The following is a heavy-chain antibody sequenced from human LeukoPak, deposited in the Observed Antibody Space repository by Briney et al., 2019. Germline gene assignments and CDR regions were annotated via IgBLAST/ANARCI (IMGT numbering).Heavy chain of an antibody. V-gene: IGHV1-69*04. CDR1: GGTFSSYA. J-gene: IGHJ6*02. Sequence: SVKVSCKASGGTFSSYAISWVRQAPGQGLEWMGRIIPIFGIANYAQEFQGRVTITADKSTSTAYMELSSLRSEDTAVYYCARDLSGVVIIHYGMDVWGQGTTVTVSS. CDR3: ARDLSGVVIIHYGMDV. CDR2: IIPIFGIA. D-gene: IGHD3-3*01.